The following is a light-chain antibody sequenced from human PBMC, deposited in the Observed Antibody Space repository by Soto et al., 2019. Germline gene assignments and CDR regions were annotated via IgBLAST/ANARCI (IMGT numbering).Light chain of an antibody. CDR2: AAS. CDR1: QEIGGY. J-gene: IGKJ4*01. CDR3: QQSYGSPELT. V-gene: IGKV1-39*01. Sequence: DIQMTQSPSSLSVSVGDRVTITCRASQEIGGYLNWYQQKPGKAPELLIYAASSLQSGVPSRFIGSGSGTEFTLTITSLQPEDFATYYCQQSYGSPELTFGGGTKVEIK.